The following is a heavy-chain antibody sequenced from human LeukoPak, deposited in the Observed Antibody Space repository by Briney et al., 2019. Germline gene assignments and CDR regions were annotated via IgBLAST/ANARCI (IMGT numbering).Heavy chain of an antibody. CDR1: GFTFSSYG. CDR3: ARDAGAINRGFDY. J-gene: IGHJ4*02. Sequence: GGSLRLSCAASGFTFSSYGMHWVRQAPGKGLEWVAVISYDGSNKYYADSVKGRFTISRDNSKNTLYLHMNSLRAEGTAVYYCARDAGAINRGFDYWGQGTLVTVSS. D-gene: IGHD3-10*01. V-gene: IGHV3-30*03. CDR2: ISYDGSNK.